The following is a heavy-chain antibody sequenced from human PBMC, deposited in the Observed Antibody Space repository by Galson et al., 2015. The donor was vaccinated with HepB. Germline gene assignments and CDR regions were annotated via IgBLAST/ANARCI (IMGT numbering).Heavy chain of an antibody. Sequence: QSGAEVKKPGESLRISCKGSGYSFSTYWIGWVRQMPGKGLEWMGVICPGDSDTRYNPSFQAQVTISADKSTNTAYLQWNNVRASDTAVYYCARPRVVGASRDAFDIWGQGTMVIVSS. D-gene: IGHD1-26*01. CDR2: ICPGDSDT. CDR1: GYSFSTYW. V-gene: IGHV5-51*01. CDR3: ARPRVVGASRDAFDI. J-gene: IGHJ3*02.